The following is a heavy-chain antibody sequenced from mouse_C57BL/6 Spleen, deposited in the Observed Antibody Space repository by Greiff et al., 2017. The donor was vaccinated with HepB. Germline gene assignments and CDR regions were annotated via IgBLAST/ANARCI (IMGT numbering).Heavy chain of an antibody. D-gene: IGHD1-1*01. J-gene: IGHJ2*01. CDR1: GYTFTDYY. CDR2: INPYNGGT. Sequence: EVHLVESGPVLVKPGASVKMSCKASGYTFTDYYMNWVKQSHGKSLEWIGVINPYNGGTSYNQKFKGKATLTVDKSSSTAYMELNSLTSEDSAVYYCARGSSTGYWGQGTTLTVSS. CDR3: ARGSSTGY. V-gene: IGHV1-19*01.